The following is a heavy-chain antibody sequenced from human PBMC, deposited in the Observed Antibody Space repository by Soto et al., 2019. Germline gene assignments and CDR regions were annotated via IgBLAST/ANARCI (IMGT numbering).Heavy chain of an antibody. V-gene: IGHV3-30*18. CDR3: AKSPSKARDYEALAGYSGYFDS. CDR1: GFIFSDFG. J-gene: IGHJ4*02. CDR2: TSFDGSHE. D-gene: IGHD3-9*01. Sequence: PGVSLRPSCAASGFIFSDFGMSWVRQAPGKGLEWVAVTSFDGSHEYYAASAKGRFTIPRDNSKNMLLLQMDNVRAEDTAVYYCAKSPSKARDYEALAGYSGYFDSWGLGTLVTVYS.